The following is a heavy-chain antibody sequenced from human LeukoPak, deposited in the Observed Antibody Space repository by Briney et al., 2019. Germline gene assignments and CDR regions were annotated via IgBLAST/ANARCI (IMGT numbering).Heavy chain of an antibody. CDR2: ISADGGST. CDR3: AKESGKFDY. CDR1: GLNFDDSA. J-gene: IGHJ4*02. V-gene: IGHV3-43*02. Sequence: GGSLRLSCVASGLNFDDSAMHWVRQAPGKGLEWVSLISADGGSTFSADSVKGRFSISRDNSKNSLYLQMNSLRSEDTAMYYCAKESGKFDYWGQGTPVAVSS.